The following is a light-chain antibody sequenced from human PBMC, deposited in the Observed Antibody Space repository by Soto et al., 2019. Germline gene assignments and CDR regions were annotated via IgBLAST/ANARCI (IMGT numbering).Light chain of an antibody. Sequence: QSALTHRRSVSGSPGQSVTISCTGTSSDVGGYNYVSWYQQHPGKAPKLMIYDVSKRPSGVPDRFSGSKSGNTASLTISGLQAEDEADYYCCSYASSSLYVFGTGTKVTVL. J-gene: IGLJ1*01. CDR1: SSDVGGYNY. V-gene: IGLV2-11*01. CDR3: CSYASSSLYV. CDR2: DVS.